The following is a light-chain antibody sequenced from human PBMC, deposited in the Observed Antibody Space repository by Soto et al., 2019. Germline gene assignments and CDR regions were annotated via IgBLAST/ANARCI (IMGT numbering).Light chain of an antibody. CDR2: LGS. Sequence: DIVMTQSPLSLPVTPGEPASISCRSSQSLLSSNGYNYLDWYLQKPGQSPQLLIYLGSNRASGVPDRFSGSGSGTDFTLEISRVEAEDVGIYHCMQALRAPPTFGQGPKVEI. J-gene: IGKJ1*01. CDR3: MQALRAPPT. V-gene: IGKV2-28*01. CDR1: QSLLSSNGYNY.